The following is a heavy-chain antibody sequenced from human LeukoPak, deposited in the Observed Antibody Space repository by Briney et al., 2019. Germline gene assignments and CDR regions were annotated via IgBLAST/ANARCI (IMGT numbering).Heavy chain of an antibody. Sequence: ASVKVSCKSFGYTFTNYDINWVRQAPGQGPQWMGRMNTNTGNPTSAQGLAGRFVFSLDTSVSTTYLLINNLQTEDTAVYYCASEEYDYWSQGTLVAVSS. CDR1: GYTFTNYD. CDR3: ASEEYDY. V-gene: IGHV7-4-1*02. CDR2: MNTNTGNP. D-gene: IGHD2/OR15-2a*01. J-gene: IGHJ4*02.